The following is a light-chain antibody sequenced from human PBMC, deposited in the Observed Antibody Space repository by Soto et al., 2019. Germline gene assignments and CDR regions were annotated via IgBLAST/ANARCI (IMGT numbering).Light chain of an antibody. CDR2: GAS. J-gene: IGKJ1*01. CDR3: QQYGRSSWT. Sequence: EIVMTQSPATLSMSPGASATLSCRASQTVRSNLVWYQQKPGQAPRLLIYGASNRATGIPDRFSGSGSGTDFTLTISRLEPEDFAVYYCQQYGRSSWTFGQGTKVDIK. V-gene: IGKV3-20*01. CDR1: QTVRSN.